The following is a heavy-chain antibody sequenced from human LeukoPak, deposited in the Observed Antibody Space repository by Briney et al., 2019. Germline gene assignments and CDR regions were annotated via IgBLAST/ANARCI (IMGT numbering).Heavy chain of an antibody. Sequence: PGGSLRLSCAASGFTFSSYAMNWVRQAPGKGLEWVSSISSSSSYIYYADSVKGRFTISRDNAKNSLYLQMSSLRAEDTAVYYCARAVKPAAIGLLDYWGQGTLVTVSS. V-gene: IGHV3-21*01. CDR3: ARAVKPAAIGLLDY. CDR1: GFTFSSYA. D-gene: IGHD2-2*02. J-gene: IGHJ4*02. CDR2: ISSSSSYI.